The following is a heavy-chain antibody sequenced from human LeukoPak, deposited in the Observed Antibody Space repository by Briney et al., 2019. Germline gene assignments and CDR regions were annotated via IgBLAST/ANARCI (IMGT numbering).Heavy chain of an antibody. CDR2: IYYSGST. Sequence: SETLSLTCTVSGGSISSSSYYWGWIRQPPGKGLEWIGSIYYSGSTYYNPSLKSRVTISVDTSKNQFSLKLSSVTAADTAVYYCARDTWSEVGVPVMDVWGKGTTVTVSS. D-gene: IGHD1-26*01. V-gene: IGHV4-39*07. J-gene: IGHJ6*03. CDR1: GGSISSSSYY. CDR3: ARDTWSEVGVPVMDV.